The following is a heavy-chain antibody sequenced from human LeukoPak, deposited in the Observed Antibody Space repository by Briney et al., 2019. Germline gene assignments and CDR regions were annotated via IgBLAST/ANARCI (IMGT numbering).Heavy chain of an antibody. CDR2: IYYSGNT. D-gene: IGHD4-23*01. V-gene: IGHV4-61*01. J-gene: IGHJ2*01. CDR1: GGSVSSRNYY. CDR3: ARGWQQGPRYFDL. Sequence: SETLSLTCTVSGGSVSSRNYYWGWIRQPPGKGLEWIGYIYYSGNTNYNPSLKSRVTISVDTSKNQFSLKLSSVTAADTAVYYCARGWQQGPRYFDLWGRGTLVTVSS.